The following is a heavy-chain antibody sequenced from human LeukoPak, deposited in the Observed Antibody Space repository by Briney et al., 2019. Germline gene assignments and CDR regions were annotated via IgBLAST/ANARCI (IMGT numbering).Heavy chain of an antibody. CDR1: GGTFSSYA. D-gene: IGHD2-15*01. J-gene: IGHJ4*02. V-gene: IGHV1-69*13. CDR2: FIPIFGTA. Sequence: SVKVSCKASGGTFSSYAFSWVRQAPGQGLEWMGGFIPIFGTANYAQKFQGRVTITADESTSTAYMELSSLRSEDTAVYYCARDHCSGGSCSFDYWGQGTLVTVSS. CDR3: ARDHCSGGSCSFDY.